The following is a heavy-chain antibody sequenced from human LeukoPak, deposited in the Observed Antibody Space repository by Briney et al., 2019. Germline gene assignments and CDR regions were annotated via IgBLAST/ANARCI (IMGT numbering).Heavy chain of an antibody. V-gene: IGHV1-69*13. D-gene: IGHD5-12*01. CDR1: GGTFSSYA. J-gene: IGHJ4*02. Sequence: SVKVSCKASGGTFSSYAINWVRQAPGQGLEWMGGIILKSGTANFAQKFQGRLTITADESTSTAYMELSSLRPEDTAVYYCARERGYSGYDTFDYWGQGTLVTVSS. CDR3: ARERGYSGYDTFDY. CDR2: IILKSGTA.